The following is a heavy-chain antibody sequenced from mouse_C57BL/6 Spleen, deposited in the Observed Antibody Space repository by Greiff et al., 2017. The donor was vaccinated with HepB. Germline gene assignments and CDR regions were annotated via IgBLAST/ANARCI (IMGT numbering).Heavy chain of an antibody. CDR3: ARRGSSYAMDY. V-gene: IGHV5-12*01. Sequence: EVQLVESGGGLVQPGGSLKLSCAASGFTFSDYYMYWVRQTPEKRLEWVAYISNGGGSTYYPDTVKGRFTISRDNAKNTLYLQMSRLKSEDTAIYYCARRGSSYAMDYWGQGTSVTVSS. J-gene: IGHJ4*01. CDR1: GFTFSDYY. CDR2: ISNGGGST.